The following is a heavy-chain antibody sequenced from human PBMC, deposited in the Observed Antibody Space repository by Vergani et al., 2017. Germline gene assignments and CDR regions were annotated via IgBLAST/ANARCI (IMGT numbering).Heavy chain of an antibody. CDR1: GGSISSSSYY. CDR2: IYYSGST. V-gene: IGHV4-39*01. J-gene: IGHJ4*02. CDR3: ARHVTQDYYNDSDYFDY. Sequence: QLQLQESGPGLVKPSETLSLTCTVSGGSISSSSYYWGWIRQPPGKGLEWIGSIYYSGSTYYNPSLKSRVTISIDTSKMQFSLKLYSLTAADTAIYYCARHVTQDYYNDSDYFDYWGLGTLVTVSS. D-gene: IGHD3-22*01.